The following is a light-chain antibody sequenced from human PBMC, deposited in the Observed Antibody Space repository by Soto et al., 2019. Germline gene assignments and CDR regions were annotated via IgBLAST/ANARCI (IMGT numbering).Light chain of an antibody. CDR1: QSISGY. Sequence: DLQMTQSPSSLSASVGDRVTIICRASQSISGYLNWYQQKPGKAPKVLISAASYLQSGVPSRFSASGSGTDFTLTIDSLQPEDFATYYCQHSYTTPLSFGGGTKVE. V-gene: IGKV1-39*01. J-gene: IGKJ4*01. CDR3: QHSYTTPLS. CDR2: AAS.